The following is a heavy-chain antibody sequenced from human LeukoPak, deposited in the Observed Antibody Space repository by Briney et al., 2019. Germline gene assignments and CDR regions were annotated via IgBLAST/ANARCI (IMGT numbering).Heavy chain of an antibody. Sequence: GGSLRLSCAASGFTFSSYGMNWVRQAPGKGLEWVSYISSSGSTIYYADSVKGRFTISRDNAKNSLYLQMNSLRAEDTAVYYCARTIQLLYFDYWGQGTLVTVSS. V-gene: IGHV3-48*04. D-gene: IGHD5-18*01. J-gene: IGHJ4*02. CDR3: ARTIQLLYFDY. CDR1: GFTFSSYG. CDR2: ISSSGSTI.